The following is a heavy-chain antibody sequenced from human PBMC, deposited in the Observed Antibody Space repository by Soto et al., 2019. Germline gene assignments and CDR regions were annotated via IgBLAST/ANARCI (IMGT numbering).Heavy chain of an antibody. Sequence: SETLSLTCAVYGGSFSGYYLSWIRQPPGKGLEWIGEINHSGSTNYNPSLKSRVTISVDTSKNQFSLKLSSVTVADTAVYYCARGGTTMVRGAHDYWGQGTLVTVPQ. J-gene: IGHJ4*02. CDR2: INHSGST. V-gene: IGHV4-34*01. CDR1: GGSFSGYY. CDR3: ARGGTTMVRGAHDY. D-gene: IGHD3-10*01.